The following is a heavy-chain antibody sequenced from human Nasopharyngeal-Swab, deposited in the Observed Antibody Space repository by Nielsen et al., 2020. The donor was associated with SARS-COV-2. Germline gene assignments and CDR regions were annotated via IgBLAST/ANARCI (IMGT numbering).Heavy chain of an antibody. CDR2: ISAYNGNT. Sequence: ASVKVSCKASGYTFTSYGITWVRQVPGQGLEWMGWISAYNGNTNYAQNLQGRLTMTTDTSTSTAYMELRSLTSDDTAVYYCARAPHYDYIWGSYRYTPPDDYWGQGTLVTVSS. J-gene: IGHJ4*02. CDR1: GYTFTSYG. CDR3: ARAPHYDYIWGSYRYTPPDDY. V-gene: IGHV1-18*01. D-gene: IGHD3-16*02.